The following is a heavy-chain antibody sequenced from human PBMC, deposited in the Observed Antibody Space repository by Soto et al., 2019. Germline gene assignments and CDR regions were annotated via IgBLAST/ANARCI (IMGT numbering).Heavy chain of an antibody. D-gene: IGHD6-6*01. J-gene: IGHJ4*02. CDR3: AKQVRDGTSSPYYFDY. CDR1: GFTFSNYA. CDR2: ISSAVNT. V-gene: IGHV3-23*01. Sequence: GGSLRLSCAGSGFTFSNYAMSWVRQAPGKGLEWVSAISSAVNTYYADSVKGRFTISRDNSKNTLSLQMNSLRAEDTAVYYCAKQVRDGTSSPYYFDYWGQGTLVTVSS.